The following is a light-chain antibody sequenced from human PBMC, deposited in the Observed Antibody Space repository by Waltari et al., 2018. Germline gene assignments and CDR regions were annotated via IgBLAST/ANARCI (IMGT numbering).Light chain of an antibody. J-gene: IGLJ1*01. CDR3: SSYAGSKYV. CDR1: RPHVGAYHY. CDR2: EVS. Sequence: QSALTQLPSASGSPGQSVTISCPGTRPHVGAYHYVSWYQQHPGKAPKLMVYEVSKRPSGVPDRFSGSKSGNTASLTVSGLQAEDEADYFCSSYAGSKYVFGTGTKLTVL. V-gene: IGLV2-8*01.